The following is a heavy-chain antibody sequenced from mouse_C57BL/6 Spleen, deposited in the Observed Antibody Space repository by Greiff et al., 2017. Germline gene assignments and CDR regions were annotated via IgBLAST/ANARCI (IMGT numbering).Heavy chain of an antibody. D-gene: IGHD2-2*01. V-gene: IGHV1-64*01. Sequence: QVQLQQPGAELVKPGASVKLSCKASGYTFTSYWMHWVKQRPGQGLEWIGMIHPNSGSTNYNEKFKSKATLTVDKSSSTAYMQLSSLTSEDSAVYYCARRGNGYEDAMDYWGQGTSVTVSS. CDR1: GYTFTSYW. J-gene: IGHJ4*01. CDR2: IHPNSGST. CDR3: ARRGNGYEDAMDY.